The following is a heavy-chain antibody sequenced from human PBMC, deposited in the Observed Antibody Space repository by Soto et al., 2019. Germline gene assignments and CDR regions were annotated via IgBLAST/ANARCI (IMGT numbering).Heavy chain of an antibody. Sequence: SETLSLTCTVSGGSISSSSYYWGWIRQPPGKGLEWIGSIYYSGSTYYNPSLKSRVPISVETSKNQFSLKLSSLTAADTAVYYCARNIIPSWDYYYDSSGSHAFDYWGQGTLVTVSS. CDR2: IYYSGST. CDR1: GGSISSSSYY. CDR3: ARNIIPSWDYYYDSSGSHAFDY. V-gene: IGHV4-39*01. D-gene: IGHD3-22*01. J-gene: IGHJ4*02.